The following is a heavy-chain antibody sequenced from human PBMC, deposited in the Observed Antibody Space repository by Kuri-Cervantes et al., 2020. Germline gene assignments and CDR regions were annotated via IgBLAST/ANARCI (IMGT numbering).Heavy chain of an antibody. V-gene: IGHV3-21*04. CDR1: GFTFSSYT. CDR3: AKDRIAVAGKGRWFDP. Sequence: GESLKISCVASGFTFSSYTMNWVRQAPGKGLEWVSSISSSGSYIFYADSVKGRFTISRDNSKNTLYLQMNSLRAEDTAVYYCAKDRIAVAGKGRWFDPWGQGTLVTVSS. J-gene: IGHJ5*02. D-gene: IGHD6-19*01. CDR2: ISSSGSYI.